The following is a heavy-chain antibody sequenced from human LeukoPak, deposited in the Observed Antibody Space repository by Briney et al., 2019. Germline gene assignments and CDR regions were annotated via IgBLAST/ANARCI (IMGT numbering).Heavy chain of an antibody. J-gene: IGHJ3*02. D-gene: IGHD3-22*01. CDR3: ATSGYDSSGYILAFDI. CDR2: IYYSGST. V-gene: IGHV4-59*01. CDR1: GGSISSYY. Sequence: SETLSLTCTVSGGSISSYYWSWIRQPPGKGLEWIGYIYYSGSTNYNPSLKSRVTISVDTSKNQFSLKLSSVTAAVTAVYYCATSGYDSSGYILAFDIWGQGTMVTVSS.